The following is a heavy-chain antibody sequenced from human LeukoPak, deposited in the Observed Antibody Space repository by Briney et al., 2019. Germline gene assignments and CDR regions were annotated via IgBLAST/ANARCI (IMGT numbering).Heavy chain of an antibody. CDR2: IWYDGSNK. V-gene: IGHV3-33*01. D-gene: IGHD5-18*01. CDR3: SRCEYNYGWAYFDY. CDR1: GFTFSSHG. J-gene: IGHJ4*02. Sequence: GGSLRLSCATSGFTFSSHGIHWVRQAPGKGLEWVALIWYDGSNKDYAHSVKGRFTISRDNAKNSLYLEMNSLRGEDTALYYCSRCEYNYGWAYFDYWGQGTLVTVSS.